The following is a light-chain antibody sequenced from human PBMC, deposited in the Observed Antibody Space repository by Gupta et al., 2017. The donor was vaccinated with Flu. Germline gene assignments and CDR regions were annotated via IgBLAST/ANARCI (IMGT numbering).Light chain of an antibody. J-gene: IGKJ2*01. CDR3: QQYNNWPPYT. Sequence: EIVMTQSSATLSVSPGERATLSCRASQSVSSNLAWYQQKPGQAPRLLIYGASTRAKGIPARFSGSGSGTEFTLTISSLQSEDFAVYYCQQYNNWPPYTFGQGTKLEIK. CDR2: GAS. CDR1: QSVSSN. V-gene: IGKV3-15*01.